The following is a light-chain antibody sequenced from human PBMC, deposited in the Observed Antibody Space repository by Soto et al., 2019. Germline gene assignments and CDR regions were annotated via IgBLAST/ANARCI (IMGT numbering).Light chain of an antibody. CDR3: QQYGGSRA. CDR2: GAS. CDR1: QSVGSNY. J-gene: IGKJ1*01. V-gene: IGKV3-20*01. Sequence: DIVLTQSPGTLSLSPGERATLSCRASQSVGSNYLAWYQQKPGQAPRLLIYGASSRATGIPDRFSGSGSGTDFTLTISRPEPEDFAVYYCQQYGGSRAFGQGTKVDIK.